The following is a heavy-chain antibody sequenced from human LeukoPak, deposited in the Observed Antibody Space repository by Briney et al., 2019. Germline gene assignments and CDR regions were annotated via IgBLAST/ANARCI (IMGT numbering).Heavy chain of an antibody. CDR2: IHSGGST. D-gene: IGHD4-17*01. J-gene: IGHJ4*02. CDR1: GFTVSSNY. V-gene: IGHV3-66*01. CDR3: VGATGFGY. Sequence: PGGSLRLSCAVSGFTVSSNYMSWVRQAPGKGLEWVSVIHSGGSTYHADSVKGRFTISRDNSENTVYLQMNSLRAEDTAVYYCVGATGFGYWGQGTLVTVSS.